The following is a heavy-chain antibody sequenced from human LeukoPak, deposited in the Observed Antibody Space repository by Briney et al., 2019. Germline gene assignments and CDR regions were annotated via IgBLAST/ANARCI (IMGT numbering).Heavy chain of an antibody. CDR1: GGSISSYY. D-gene: IGHD5-24*01. J-gene: IGHJ2*01. Sequence: SETLSLTCTVSGGSISSYYWSWIRQPPGKGLEWIGNIYYSGSTNYNPSLKSRATISVDTSKNQFSLKLSSVTAADTAVYYCARNDGAYFDLWGRGTLVTVSS. V-gene: IGHV4-59*01. CDR2: IYYSGST. CDR3: ARNDGAYFDL.